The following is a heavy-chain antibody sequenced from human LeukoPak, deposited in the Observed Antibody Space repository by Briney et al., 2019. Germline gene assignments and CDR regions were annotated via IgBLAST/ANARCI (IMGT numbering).Heavy chain of an antibody. J-gene: IGHJ4*02. Sequence: LTGGSLRLSCAASGFTVSSNYMSWVRQAPGKGLEWVSGIYTGGSTYYADSVKGRFTISRDNSKNTLYLQMNSLRAEDTAVYYCARAYCSGGSCWDFDYWGQGTLVTVSS. CDR1: GFTVSSNY. D-gene: IGHD2-15*01. CDR3: ARAYCSGGSCWDFDY. CDR2: IYTGGST. V-gene: IGHV3-66*02.